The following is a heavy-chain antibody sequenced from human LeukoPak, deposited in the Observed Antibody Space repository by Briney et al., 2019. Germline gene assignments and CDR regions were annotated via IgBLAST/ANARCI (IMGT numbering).Heavy chain of an antibody. CDR3: VRDAGYNWNLEGLLEY. CDR1: GFTFSSYS. CDR2: ISSSSSTI. V-gene: IGHV3-48*01. D-gene: IGHD1-7*01. Sequence: GGSLRLSCAASGFTFSSYSMNWVRQAPGKGLEWISHISSSSSTIYYADSVKGRFTISRDNAKNSLYLQMNSLRADDTAVYYCVRDAGYNWNLEGLLEYWGQETLVTVSS. J-gene: IGHJ4*02.